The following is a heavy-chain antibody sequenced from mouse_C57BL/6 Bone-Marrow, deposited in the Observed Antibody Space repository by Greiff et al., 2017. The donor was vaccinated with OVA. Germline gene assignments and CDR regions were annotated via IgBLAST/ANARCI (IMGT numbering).Heavy chain of an antibody. Sequence: DVMLVESGGGLVKPGGSLKLSCAASGFTFSSYAMSWVRQTPEKRLEWVATISDGGSYTYYPDNVKGRFTISRDNAKNNLYLQMSHLKSEDTAMYYCARDGYYGSSYDYAMDYWGQGTSVTVSS. CDR1: GFTFSSYA. CDR2: ISDGGSYT. CDR3: ARDGYYGSSYDYAMDY. J-gene: IGHJ4*01. V-gene: IGHV5-4*01. D-gene: IGHD1-1*01.